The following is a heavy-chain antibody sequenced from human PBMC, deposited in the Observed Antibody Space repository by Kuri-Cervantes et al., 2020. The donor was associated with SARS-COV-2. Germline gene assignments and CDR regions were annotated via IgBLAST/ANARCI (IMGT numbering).Heavy chain of an antibody. CDR2: INSDGSST. CDR1: GFTFSSYW. D-gene: IGHD5-12*01. Sequence: GGSLRPSCAASGFTFSSYWMHWVRQAPGKGLVWVSRINSDGSSTSYADSVKGRFTISRDNAKNTLYLQMNSLRAEDTAVYYCARSGYSGYDLNYWGQGTLVTVSS. CDR3: ARSGYSGYDLNY. J-gene: IGHJ4*02. V-gene: IGHV3-74*01.